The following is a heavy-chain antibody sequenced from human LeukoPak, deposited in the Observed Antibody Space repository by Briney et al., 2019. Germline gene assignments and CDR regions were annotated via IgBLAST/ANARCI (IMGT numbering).Heavy chain of an antibody. J-gene: IGHJ4*02. CDR1: GSTFSSYG. Sequence: GGSLRLSCAASGSTFSSYGMHWVRQAPGKGLEWVAFIRYDGSNEYYADSVKGRFTISRDNSKNTLYLQMNSLRAEDTAVYYCASRGYSGYDYFDYWGQGTLVTVSS. V-gene: IGHV3-30*02. D-gene: IGHD5-12*01. CDR2: IRYDGSNE. CDR3: ASRGYSGYDYFDY.